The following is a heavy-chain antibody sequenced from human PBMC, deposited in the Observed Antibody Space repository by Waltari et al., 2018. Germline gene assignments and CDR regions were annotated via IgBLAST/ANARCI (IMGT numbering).Heavy chain of an antibody. CDR3: ARRVVTTGGVDY. J-gene: IGHJ4*02. Sequence: QLQLQESGPRLVRPSETLSLTCPVLVAPFSGLPYYWAWIRQTPGKGLEWIGYIHYSGNTYYNPSLRSRVTISVDTSKNQFSLNLRSVTAADTAVYYCARRVVTTGGVDYWGQGTLVTVSS. V-gene: IGHV4-39*07. CDR2: IHYSGNT. D-gene: IGHD2-21*02. CDR1: VAPFSGLPYY.